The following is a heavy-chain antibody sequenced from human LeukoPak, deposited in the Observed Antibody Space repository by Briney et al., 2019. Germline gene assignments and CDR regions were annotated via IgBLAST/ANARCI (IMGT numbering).Heavy chain of an antibody. CDR3: ARVGCSSTSCYFAIPY. CDR2: ISSSSSYI. V-gene: IGHV3-21*01. J-gene: IGHJ4*02. CDR1: GFTFSSYS. Sequence: PGGSLRLSCAASGFTFSSYSMNWVRQAPGKGLEWVSAISSSSSYIYYADSVKGRFTISRDNAKNSLYLQMNSLRAEDTAVYYCARVGCSSTSCYFAIPYWGQGTLVTVSS. D-gene: IGHD2-2*01.